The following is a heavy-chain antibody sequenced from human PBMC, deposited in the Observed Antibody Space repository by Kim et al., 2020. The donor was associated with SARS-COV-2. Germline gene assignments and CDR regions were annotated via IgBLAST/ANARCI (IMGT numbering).Heavy chain of an antibody. CDR3: AKDRYCTNGVCYENYFDY. J-gene: IGHJ4*02. Sequence: VKGRFTISRDNSKNTVFLQIHSLTAEATAVYYCAKDRYCTNGVCYENYFDYWGQGPLVTVSS. V-gene: IGHV3-23*01. D-gene: IGHD2-8*01.